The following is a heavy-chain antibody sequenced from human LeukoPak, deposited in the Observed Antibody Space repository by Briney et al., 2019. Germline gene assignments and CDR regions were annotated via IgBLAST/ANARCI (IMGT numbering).Heavy chain of an antibody. CDR2: IYYSGST. J-gene: IGHJ6*02. CDR3: ASIAARDPYYYYGMDV. V-gene: IGHV4-59*01. Sequence: SETLSLTCTVSGGSISSYYWSWIRQPPGKGLEWIGYIYYSGSTNYNPSLKSRVTISVDTSKNQFSLKLSSVTAADTAVYYCASIAARDPYYYYGMDVWGQGTAVTVSS. D-gene: IGHD6-6*01. CDR1: GGSISSYY.